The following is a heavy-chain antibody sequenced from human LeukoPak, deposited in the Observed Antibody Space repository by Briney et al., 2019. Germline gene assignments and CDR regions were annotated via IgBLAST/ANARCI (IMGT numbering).Heavy chain of an antibody. D-gene: IGHD6-13*01. J-gene: IGHJ4*02. Sequence: GASVKVSCKASGYTFTSYAMNWVRQAPGQGLEWMGWINTYNGNPNYTQNLQGRVTMTTDTSTSTAYMELKSLTSDDTAVYYCARGPIAAAGDYWGRGTLVTVSS. CDR1: GYTFTSYA. CDR2: INTYNGNP. V-gene: IGHV1-18*01. CDR3: ARGPIAAAGDY.